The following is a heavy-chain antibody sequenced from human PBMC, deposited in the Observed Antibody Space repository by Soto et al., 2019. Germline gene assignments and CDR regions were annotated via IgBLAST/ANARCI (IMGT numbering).Heavy chain of an antibody. D-gene: IGHD6-6*01. J-gene: IGHJ4*02. CDR3: ARDGIAARPTPDY. CDR2: ISGYNGNT. CDR1: GYTFTSYG. Sequence: ASVKVSCKASGYTFTSYGINWVRQAPGQGLEWMGWISGYNGNTMYAQKVQGRVTMTTDTSTSTVYMELRSLGSDDTALYYCARDGIAARPTPDYWGQGTLVTVSS. V-gene: IGHV1-18*01.